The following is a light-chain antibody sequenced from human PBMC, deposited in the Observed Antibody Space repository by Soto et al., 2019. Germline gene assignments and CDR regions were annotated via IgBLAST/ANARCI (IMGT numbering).Light chain of an antibody. J-gene: IGKJ1*01. V-gene: IGKV3-20*01. CDR2: GAS. Sequence: EIVLTQSPATLSLSPGERATLSCRASQSISTYLAWYQQKPGQAPRRLIFGASIRATGIPDRFSGSGSGTDFTLTISGLEPEDFAVYYCQQYGSSPSTFGQGTKADIK. CDR1: QSISTY. CDR3: QQYGSSPST.